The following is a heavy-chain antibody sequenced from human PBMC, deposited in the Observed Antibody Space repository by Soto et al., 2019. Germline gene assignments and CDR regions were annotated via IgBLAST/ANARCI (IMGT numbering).Heavy chain of an antibody. V-gene: IGHV3-13*01. J-gene: IGHJ5*02. CDR3: ARERCDYYGSGSYYSCWFDP. CDR1: GFTFSSYD. CDR2: IGTAGDT. D-gene: IGHD3-10*01. Sequence: GGSLRLSCAASGFTFSSYDMHWVRQATGKGLEWVSAIGTAGDTYYPGSVKGRFTISRENAKNSLYLQMNSLRAGDTAVYYCARERCDYYGSGSYYSCWFDPWGQGTLVTVSS.